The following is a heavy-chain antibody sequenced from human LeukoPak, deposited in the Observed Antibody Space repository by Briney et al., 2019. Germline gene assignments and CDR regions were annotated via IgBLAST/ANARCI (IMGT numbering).Heavy chain of an antibody. Sequence: SETLSLTCAVYGVSFSGYYWSWIRQPPGKGLEWIGEINHSGSTNYNPSLKSRVTISVDTSKNQFSLKLSSVTAADTAVYYCARKFSSGWYYYYGMDVWGQGTTVTVSS. CDR2: INHSGST. J-gene: IGHJ6*02. D-gene: IGHD6-19*01. CDR3: ARKFSSGWYYYYGMDV. CDR1: GVSFSGYY. V-gene: IGHV4-34*01.